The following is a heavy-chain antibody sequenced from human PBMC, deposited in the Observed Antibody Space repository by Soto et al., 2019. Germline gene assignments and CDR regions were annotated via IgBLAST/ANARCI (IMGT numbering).Heavy chain of an antibody. CDR3: ASKTYSSSWYHYYYYGMDV. CDR1: GYTFTSYG. D-gene: IGHD6-13*01. Sequence: ASVKVSCKASGYTFTSYGISWVRQAPGQGLEWMGWISAYNGNTNYAQKLQSRVTMTTDTSTSTAYMELRSLRSDDTAVYYCASKTYSSSWYHYYYYGMDVWGQGTTVTVSS. J-gene: IGHJ6*02. V-gene: IGHV1-18*01. CDR2: ISAYNGNT.